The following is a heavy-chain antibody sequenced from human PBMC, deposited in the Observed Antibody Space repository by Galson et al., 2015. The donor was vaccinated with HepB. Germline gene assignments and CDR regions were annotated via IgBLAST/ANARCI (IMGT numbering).Heavy chain of an antibody. Sequence: SVKVSCKASGGTFSSYAISWVRQAPGQGLEWMGGIIPILGIANYAQKFQGRVTITADKSTSTAYMELSSLRSEDTAVYYCARSIHDHSGSYMRAGSGIDYWGQGTLVTVSS. CDR1: GGTFSSYA. CDR3: ARSIHDHSGSYMRAGSGIDY. J-gene: IGHJ4*02. V-gene: IGHV1-69*10. D-gene: IGHD1-26*01. CDR2: IIPILGIA.